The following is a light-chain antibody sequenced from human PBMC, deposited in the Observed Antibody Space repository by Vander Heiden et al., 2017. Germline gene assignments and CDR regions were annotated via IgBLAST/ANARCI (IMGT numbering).Light chain of an antibody. J-gene: IGLJ1*01. CDR1: NIGSKN. V-gene: IGLV3-9*01. CDR3: QVWDSSSYV. CDR2: RDS. Sequence: SYELTQPLSVSVALGQTARITCGGNNIGSKNVHWYQQKQGQAPVLVIDRDSNRPSGIPERFSGSNSGNTATLTISRAQAGDEADYYCQVWDSSSYVFGTGTKVTVL.